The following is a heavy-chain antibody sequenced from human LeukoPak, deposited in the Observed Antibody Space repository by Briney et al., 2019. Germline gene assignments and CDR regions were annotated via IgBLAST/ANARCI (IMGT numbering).Heavy chain of an antibody. CDR2: IYYSGST. CDR1: GGSISSYY. CDR3: AGSYYYGSGSGSWFDP. Sequence: TASETLSLTCTVSGGSISSYYWSWIRQPPGKGLEWIGYIYYSGSTNYNPSLKSRVTISVDTSKNQFSLKLSSVTAADTAVYYCAGSYYYGSGSGSWFDPWGQGTLVTVSS. J-gene: IGHJ5*02. V-gene: IGHV4-59*08. D-gene: IGHD3-10*01.